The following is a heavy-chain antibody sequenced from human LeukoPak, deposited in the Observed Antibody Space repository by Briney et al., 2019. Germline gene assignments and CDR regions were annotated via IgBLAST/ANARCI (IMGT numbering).Heavy chain of an antibody. CDR3: ARASFGTTSPPRSD. J-gene: IGHJ4*02. D-gene: IGHD1-1*01. V-gene: IGHV4-39*01. CDR1: GGSISTISDY. Sequence: PSETLSLTCAVSGGSISTISDYWDWIRQPPGKGLEWIGSVYYSGSTYYNPSLKSRIIISVDTSKNQFSLKLNSVTAADTAVYCCARASFGTTSPPRSDWGQGTLVTVSS. CDR2: VYYSGST.